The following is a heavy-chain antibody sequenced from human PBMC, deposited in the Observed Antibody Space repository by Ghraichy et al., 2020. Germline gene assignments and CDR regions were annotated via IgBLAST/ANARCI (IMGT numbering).Heavy chain of an antibody. CDR2: INHSGST. V-gene: IGHV4-34*01. CDR3: ARLPSRYSGSYYPYFDY. D-gene: IGHD1-26*01. CDR1: GGSFSGYY. Sequence: SETLSLTCAVYGGSFSGYYWSWIRQPPGKGLEWIGEINHSGSTNYNPSLKSRVTISVDTSKNQFSLKLSSVTAADTAVYYCARLPSRYSGSYYPYFDYWGQGTLVTVSS. J-gene: IGHJ4*02.